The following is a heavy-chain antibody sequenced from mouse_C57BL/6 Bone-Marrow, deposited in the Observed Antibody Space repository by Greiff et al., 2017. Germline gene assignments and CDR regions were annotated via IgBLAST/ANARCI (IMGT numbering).Heavy chain of an antibody. D-gene: IGHD2-1*01. V-gene: IGHV5-17*01. CDR3: ARREGNYSWFAY. CDR2: ISSGSSTI. J-gene: IGHJ3*01. Sequence: EVMLVESGGGLVKPGGSLKLSCAASGFTFSDYGMHWVRQAPEQGLEWVAYISSGSSTIYYADTVKGRFTISRDNAKNTLFLQMTSLRSEDTAMYYCARREGNYSWFAYWGQGTLVTVSA. CDR1: GFTFSDYG.